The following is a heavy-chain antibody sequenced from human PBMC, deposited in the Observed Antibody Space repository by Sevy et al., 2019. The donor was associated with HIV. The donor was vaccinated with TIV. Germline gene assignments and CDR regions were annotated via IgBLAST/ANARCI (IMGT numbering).Heavy chain of an antibody. CDR3: VRDESFSLIVVDPDY. CDR1: GYTFCNYS. Sequence: ASVKVSCQASGYTFCNYSVTWVRQAPGQGLEWMGWISGYNGNTMYAQKFQDRVIMTTDTATSTAYMELRSLRSDDTAVYYCVRDESFSLIVVDPDYWGQGTLVTVSS. CDR2: ISGYNGNT. V-gene: IGHV1-18*01. J-gene: IGHJ4*02. D-gene: IGHD3-22*01.